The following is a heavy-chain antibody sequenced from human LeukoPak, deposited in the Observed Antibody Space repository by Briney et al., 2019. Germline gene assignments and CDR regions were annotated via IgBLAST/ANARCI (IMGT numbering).Heavy chain of an antibody. J-gene: IGHJ5*02. CDR1: GYTFPSYA. V-gene: IGHV1-18*01. CDR2: ISAYNGNT. Sequence: GASVKVSCKTSGYTFPSYAISWVRQAPGQGPEWMGWISAYNGNTDSAQKFQGRVTMTTDSSTSTAYMELRGLTSDDTAVYYCARVREVESGYRYTLAWFDPWGQGTLVTVSS. D-gene: IGHD5-18*01. CDR3: ARVREVESGYRYTLAWFDP.